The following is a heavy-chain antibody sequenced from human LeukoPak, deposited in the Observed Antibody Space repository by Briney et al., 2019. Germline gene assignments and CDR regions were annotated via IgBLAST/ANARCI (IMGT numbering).Heavy chain of an antibody. CDR3: TTYLDSGPSKD. CDR1: GFSFRSYW. D-gene: IGHD1-26*01. V-gene: IGHV3-7*05. Sequence: GGSLRLSCAASGFSFRSYWMTWVRQAPGKGLEWVANIKKDGSEQFYGDSVRGRFTISRDNSKNSLYLQMKNPTPEDTAMYYCTTYLDSGPSKDWGQGTLVTVSS. J-gene: IGHJ1*01. CDR2: IKKDGSEQ.